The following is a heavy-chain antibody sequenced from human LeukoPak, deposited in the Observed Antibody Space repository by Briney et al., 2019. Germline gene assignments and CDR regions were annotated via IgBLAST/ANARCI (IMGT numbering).Heavy chain of an antibody. CDR1: GFTFSDYY. Sequence: PGGFLRLSCAASGFTFSDYYMSWIRQAPGKGLEWVSYISSSGSTIYYADSVKGRFAISRDNAKSSLYLQMNSLRAEDTAVYYCAIGTRSHFDYWGQGTLVTVSS. J-gene: IGHJ4*02. V-gene: IGHV3-11*01. CDR2: ISSSGSTI. D-gene: IGHD1-26*01. CDR3: AIGTRSHFDY.